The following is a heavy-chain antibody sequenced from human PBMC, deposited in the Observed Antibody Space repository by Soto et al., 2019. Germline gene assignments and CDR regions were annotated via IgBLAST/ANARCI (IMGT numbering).Heavy chain of an antibody. D-gene: IGHD3-10*01. CDR2: IIPIFGTA. J-gene: IGHJ6*02. CDR3: VCTMVRGGYYSYGMDV. Sequence: QVQLVQSGAEVKKPGSSVKVSCKASGGTFSSYAISWVRQAPGQGLEWMGGIIPIFGTANYAQKFQGRGTITADESTSTAYMELGSLRSEDTAVYYCVCTMVRGGYYSYGMDVWGQGTTVTVSS. V-gene: IGHV1-69*01. CDR1: GGTFSSYA.